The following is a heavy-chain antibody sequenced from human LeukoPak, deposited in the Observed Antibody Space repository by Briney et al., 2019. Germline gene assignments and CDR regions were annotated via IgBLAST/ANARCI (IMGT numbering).Heavy chain of an antibody. V-gene: IGHV3-30*18. CDR1: GFTFSSYG. Sequence: GRSLRLSCAASGFTFSSYGMHWVRQAPGKGLEWVAAISYDGSNKYYADSVKGRFTISRDNSKNTLYLQMNSLRAEDTAVYYCAKGNRYAFDIWGQGTMVTVSS. CDR2: ISYDGSNK. D-gene: IGHD1-14*01. J-gene: IGHJ3*02. CDR3: AKGNRYAFDI.